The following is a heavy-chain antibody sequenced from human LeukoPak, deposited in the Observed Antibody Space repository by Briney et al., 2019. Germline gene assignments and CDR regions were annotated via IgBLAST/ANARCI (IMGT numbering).Heavy chain of an antibody. D-gene: IGHD6-13*01. V-gene: IGHV3-30-3*01. Sequence: GRSLRLSCAASGFTFSSYAMHWVRQAPGKGLEWVAVISYDGSNKYYADSVKGRFTISRDNSKNTLYLQMNSLRAEDTAVYYCAKDLSRYSSSWYVDYWGQGTLVTVSS. CDR2: ISYDGSNK. CDR1: GFTFSSYA. CDR3: AKDLSRYSSSWYVDY. J-gene: IGHJ4*02.